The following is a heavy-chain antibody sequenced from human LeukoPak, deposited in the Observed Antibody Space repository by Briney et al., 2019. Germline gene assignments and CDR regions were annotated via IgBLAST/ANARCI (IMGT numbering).Heavy chain of an antibody. CDR3: AAVGAQPGANY. CDR1: GDSISSGFYY. J-gene: IGHJ4*02. D-gene: IGHD1-26*01. V-gene: IGHV4-61*02. CDR2: IYTSGST. Sequence: PSETLSLTCTVPGDSISSGFYYWSWIRQPAGKGLEWIGRIYTSGSTNYNPSLRSRITLSVDTSKSQFSLKMTSLTAADTAVYYCAAVGAQPGANYWGQGTLVTVSS.